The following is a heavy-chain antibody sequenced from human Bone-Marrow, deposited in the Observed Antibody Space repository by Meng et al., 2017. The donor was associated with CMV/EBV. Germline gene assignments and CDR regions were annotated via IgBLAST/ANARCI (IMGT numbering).Heavy chain of an antibody. Sequence: GSLRLSCTVSGGSISSSSYYWGWIRQPPGKGLEWIGSIYYSGSTYYNPSLKSRVTISVDTSKNQFSLKLSSVTAADTAVYYCARRRGYCSSTSCYNYYGMDVWGQGTTVTVSS. CDR1: GGSISSSSYY. V-gene: IGHV4-39*07. CDR3: ARRRGYCSSTSCYNYYGMDV. CDR2: IYYSGST. J-gene: IGHJ6*02. D-gene: IGHD2-2*02.